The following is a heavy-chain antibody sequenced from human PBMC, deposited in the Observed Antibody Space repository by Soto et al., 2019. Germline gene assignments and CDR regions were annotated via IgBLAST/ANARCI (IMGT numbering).Heavy chain of an antibody. CDR2: IYHSGRT. Sequence: PSETLSLTCTVSGASISSGDYYWSWIRQPPGKGLEWIGYIYHSGRTYYNPSLKSRVTISVDTSRNQFSLTLSSVAAADTAVYYCARVTVTATSAYYPKWFDPWGQGTMVTVSS. CDR1: GASISSGDYY. CDR3: ARVTVTATSAYYPKWFDP. D-gene: IGHD3-22*01. V-gene: IGHV4-30-4*01. J-gene: IGHJ5*02.